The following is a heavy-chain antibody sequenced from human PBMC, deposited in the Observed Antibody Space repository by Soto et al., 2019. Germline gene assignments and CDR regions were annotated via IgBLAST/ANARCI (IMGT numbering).Heavy chain of an antibody. Sequence: EVQLVQSGAEVKKPGESLRISCKGPGYSFTSYWISWVRQMPGKGLECMGMIDPSDSYTNYSPSFQGHVTISTDKSISTAYLQWSSLKASDTAMYYCARHIAGAAMEDFWGQGTLVTVSS. CDR3: ARHIAGAAMEDF. D-gene: IGHD5-18*01. CDR1: GYSFTSYW. V-gene: IGHV5-10-1*01. CDR2: IDPSDSYT. J-gene: IGHJ4*02.